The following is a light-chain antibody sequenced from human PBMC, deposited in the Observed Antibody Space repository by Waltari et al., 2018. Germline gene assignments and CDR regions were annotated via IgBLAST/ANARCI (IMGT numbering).Light chain of an antibody. CDR1: QTVRTTY. CDR3: QQYDISPLN. J-gene: IGKJ4*01. CDR2: GAS. V-gene: IGKV3-20*01. Sequence: EIVLTQSPGTLSLSPGQRATLSCRASQTVRTTYLAWYQQKPGQAPTLVIYGASSRAAGIPDRFSGSGSGTDFSLTISSLEPEDFAVYYCQQYDISPLNFGGGTKVEIK.